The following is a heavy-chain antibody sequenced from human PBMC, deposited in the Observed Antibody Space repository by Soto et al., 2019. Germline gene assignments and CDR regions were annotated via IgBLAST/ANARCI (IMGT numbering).Heavy chain of an antibody. V-gene: IGHV3-43*02. CDR1: GFTFADYA. CDR2: INADGSEK. CDR3: AKAKFYYDSSPYDS. D-gene: IGHD3-22*01. Sequence: VQMVESGGGVVHPGGSLRLSCAVSGFTFADYAVHWVRQSAGKGLEWVSFINADGSEKYYADSVRGRFTISRDNSKDSFYLQMNSLRLEDTAMHYCAKAKFYYDSSPYDSWGQGTLVTVSS. J-gene: IGHJ4*02.